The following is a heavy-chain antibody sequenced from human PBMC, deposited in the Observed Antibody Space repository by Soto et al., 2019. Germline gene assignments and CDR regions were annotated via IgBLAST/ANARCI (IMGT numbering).Heavy chain of an antibody. CDR2: ISAYNGNT. D-gene: IGHD6-13*01. V-gene: IGHV1-18*04. CDR1: GYTLTSYG. J-gene: IGHJ6*02. Sequence: ASVKVSCKASGYTLTSYGISWVRQAPGQGLEWMGWISAYNGNTNYAQKLQGRVTMTTDTSTSTAYMELRSLRSDDTAVYYCAREYSSSWYYYYGMDVWGQGTTVTV. CDR3: AREYSSSWYYYYGMDV.